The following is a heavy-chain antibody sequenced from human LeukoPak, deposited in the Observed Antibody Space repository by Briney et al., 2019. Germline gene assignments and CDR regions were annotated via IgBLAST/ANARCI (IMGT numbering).Heavy chain of an antibody. D-gene: IGHD5-18*01. Sequence: SETLSLTCAVYGGSFSGYYWSWIRQPPGKGLEWIGEINHSGSTNYNPSLKSRVTISVDTSKNQFSLKLSSVTAADTAVYYCATRRGYSYGYYPTDYWGQGTPVTVSS. CDR3: ATRRGYSYGYYPTDY. CDR2: INHSGST. J-gene: IGHJ4*02. V-gene: IGHV4-34*01. CDR1: GGSFSGYY.